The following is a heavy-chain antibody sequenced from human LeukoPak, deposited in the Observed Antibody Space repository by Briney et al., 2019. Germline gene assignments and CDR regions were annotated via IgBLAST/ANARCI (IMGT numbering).Heavy chain of an antibody. CDR2: IRYDASNK. V-gene: IGHV3-30*02. CDR3: ARDRLISG. J-gene: IGHJ4*02. D-gene: IGHD1-14*01. CDR1: GFTFSSYG. Sequence: PGVSLRLSCAASGFTFSSYGMHWVRQAPGKGLEWVAFIRYDASNKYYADSVKGRFTISRDNSKNTLYLQMNSLRAEDTAVYYCARDRLISGGGQGTLVTVSS.